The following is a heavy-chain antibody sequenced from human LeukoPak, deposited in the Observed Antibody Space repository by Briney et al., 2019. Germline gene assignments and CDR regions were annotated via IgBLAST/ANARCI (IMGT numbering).Heavy chain of an antibody. CDR3: ARVLGREPPYYFDY. V-gene: IGHV4-34*01. CDR1: GGSFSGYY. D-gene: IGHD1-14*01. J-gene: IGHJ4*02. CDR2: INHSGST. Sequence: SETLTLTCAVYGGSFSGYYWSWIRQPPGKGLEWIGEINHSGSTNYNPSLKSRVTISVDTSKNQFSLKLSSVTAADTAVYYCARVLGREPPYYFDYWGQGTLVTVSS.